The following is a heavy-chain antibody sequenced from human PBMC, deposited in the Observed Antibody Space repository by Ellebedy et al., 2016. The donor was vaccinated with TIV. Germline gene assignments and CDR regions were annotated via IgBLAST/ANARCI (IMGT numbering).Heavy chain of an antibody. D-gene: IGHD1-26*01. CDR3: ARAVVSNYSGSHYVDY. CDR2: IYYEST. Sequence: MPSETLSLTCTVSGGSMSSFYWRWIRQPPGTGLEWIGYIYYESTNYNPSLKSRLTISVDTSKNQFSLKLSSVTAADTAVYYCARAVVSNYSGSHYVDYWGQGTLVTVSS. V-gene: IGHV4-59*01. CDR1: GGSMSSFY. J-gene: IGHJ4*02.